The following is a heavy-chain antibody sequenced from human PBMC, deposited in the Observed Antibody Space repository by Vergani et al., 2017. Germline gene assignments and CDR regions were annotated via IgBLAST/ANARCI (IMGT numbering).Heavy chain of an antibody. CDR2: ISASGAPT. V-gene: IGHV3-23*01. J-gene: IGHJ4*01. CDR3: ARAYGRYDWFDY. Sequence: EVQLLESGGDLVQPGVSLRLSCTASGLIFSIYAMSWVSQAPGKDLECVSGISASGAPTYYADSVKSRITISRDNSKNTLYLQLNSLRVKDTAVYYCARAYGRYDWFDYWGQRTLVTVSS. D-gene: IGHD1-20*01. CDR1: GLIFSIYA.